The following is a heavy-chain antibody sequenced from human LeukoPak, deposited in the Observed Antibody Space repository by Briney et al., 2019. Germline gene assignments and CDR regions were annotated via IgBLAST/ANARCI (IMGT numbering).Heavy chain of an antibody. J-gene: IGHJ6*02. CDR2: IYYGGST. D-gene: IGHD3-10*01. Sequence: KPSETLSLTCTVSGGSISSYYWSWIRQPPGKGLEWIGYIYYGGSTNYNPSPKSRVTISVDTSKNQFSLKLSSVTAADTAVYYCARVWFGELQEPLYYYYGMDVWGQGTTVTVSS. CDR3: ARVWFGELQEPLYYYYGMDV. V-gene: IGHV4-59*01. CDR1: GGSISSYY.